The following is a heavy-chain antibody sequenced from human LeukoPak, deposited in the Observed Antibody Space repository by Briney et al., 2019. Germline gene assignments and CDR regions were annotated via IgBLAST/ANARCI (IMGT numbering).Heavy chain of an antibody. CDR2: ISSSSSYI. CDR3: ARDQGDGFDI. Sequence: GGSLRLSCAASGFTVSSTYMNWVRQAPGKGLEWVSSISSSSSYIYYADSVKGRFTISRDNAKNSLYLQMNSLRAEDTAVYYCARDQGDGFDIWGQGTMVTVSS. V-gene: IGHV3-21*01. J-gene: IGHJ3*02. CDR1: GFTVSSTY.